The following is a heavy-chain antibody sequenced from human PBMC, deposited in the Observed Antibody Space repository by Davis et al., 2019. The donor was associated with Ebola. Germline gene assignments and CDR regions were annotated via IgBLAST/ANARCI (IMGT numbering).Heavy chain of an antibody. D-gene: IGHD3-10*01. J-gene: IGHJ4*02. V-gene: IGHV3-9*01. Sequence: PGGSLRLSCAASGFTFDDYAMHWVRQAPGKGLEWVSGISWNSGYIGYGDSVKGRFTISRDNAKNTLFLQMNSLRAEDTAVYYCARDGENYSDLDYWGQGTLVTVSS. CDR3: ARDGENYSDLDY. CDR1: GFTFDDYA. CDR2: ISWNSGYI.